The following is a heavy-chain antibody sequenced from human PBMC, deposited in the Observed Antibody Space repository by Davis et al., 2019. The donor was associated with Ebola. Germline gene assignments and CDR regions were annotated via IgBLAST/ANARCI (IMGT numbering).Heavy chain of an antibody. V-gene: IGHV4-61*08. CDR1: GGFVSSGGYS. CDR2: YYYTGST. J-gene: IGHJ5*02. Sequence: GSLRLSCAVSGGFVSSGGYSWSWIRQPPGKGLEWIGYYYYTGSTHYNPSLKSRVTISIDTSKNQFSLKLTSVTAADTAVYYCARVRLTMIVVGGFDPWGQGTLVTVSS. D-gene: IGHD3-22*01. CDR3: ARVRLTMIVVGGFDP.